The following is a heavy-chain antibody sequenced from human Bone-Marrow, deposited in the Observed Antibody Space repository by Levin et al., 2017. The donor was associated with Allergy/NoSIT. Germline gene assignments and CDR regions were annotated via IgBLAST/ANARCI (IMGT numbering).Heavy chain of an antibody. CDR2: ISYDGSNK. CDR3: AKDPGVDDYIWGAFDY. D-gene: IGHD3-16*01. CDR1: GFTFSSYG. Sequence: GGSLRLSCAASGFTFSSYGMHWVRQAPGKGLEWVAVISYDGSNKYYADSVKGRFTISRDNSKNTLYLQMNSLRAEDTAVYYCAKDPGVDDYIWGAFDYWGQGTLVTVSS. V-gene: IGHV3-30*18. J-gene: IGHJ4*02.